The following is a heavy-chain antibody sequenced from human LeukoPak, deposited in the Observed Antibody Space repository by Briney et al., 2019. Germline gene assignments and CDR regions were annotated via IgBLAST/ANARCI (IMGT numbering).Heavy chain of an antibody. CDR3: ANAYSSSWYTF. Sequence: HPGGSLRLSCAASGFTFSTYGITWVRQAPGKGLEWVSTISGRGGSTYYADSVKGRFTISRDNSNNTLCLQMYSLRAEDTALYYCANAYSSSWYTFWGQGTQVSVSS. D-gene: IGHD6-13*01. J-gene: IGHJ4*02. CDR2: ISGRGGST. V-gene: IGHV3-23*01. CDR1: GFTFSTYG.